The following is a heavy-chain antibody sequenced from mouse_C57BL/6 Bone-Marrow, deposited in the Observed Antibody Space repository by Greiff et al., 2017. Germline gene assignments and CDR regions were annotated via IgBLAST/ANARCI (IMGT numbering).Heavy chain of an antibody. CDR2: IYPGSGST. V-gene: IGHV1-55*01. Sequence: QVQLQQPGAELVKPGASVKMSCKASGYTFTSYWITWVKQRPGQGLEWIGDIYPGSGSTNYNEKFKSKATLTVDTSSSTAYMQLSSLTSEDSAVYYCARGGAARPHYAMDYWGQGTSVTVSS. J-gene: IGHJ4*01. CDR1: GYTFTSYW. CDR3: ARGGAARPHYAMDY. D-gene: IGHD3-1*01.